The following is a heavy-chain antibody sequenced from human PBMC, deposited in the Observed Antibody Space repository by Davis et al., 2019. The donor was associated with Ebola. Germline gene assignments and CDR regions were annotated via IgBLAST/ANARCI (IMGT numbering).Heavy chain of an antibody. V-gene: IGHV3-21*01. Sequence: GESLKISCAASGFTFRSYWMSWVRQAPGKGLEWVSSISSSSSYIYYADSVKGRFTISRDNAKNSLYLQMNSLRAEDTAVYYCARTGRGYWGQGTLVTVSS. CDR1: GFTFRSYW. D-gene: IGHD1-1*01. CDR2: ISSSSSYI. J-gene: IGHJ4*02. CDR3: ARTGRGY.